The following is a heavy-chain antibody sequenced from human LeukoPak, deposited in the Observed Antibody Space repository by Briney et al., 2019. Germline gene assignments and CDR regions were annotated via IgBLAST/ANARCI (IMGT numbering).Heavy chain of an antibody. CDR3: ARDDRAAAGTDY. J-gene: IGHJ4*02. CDR1: GFTVSSNY. Sequence: GGSLRLSCAASGFTVSSNYMSWVRQAPGKGLEWVSVIYSGGSAYYADSVKGRFTISRDNPKSTLYLQMNNLRAEDTAVYYCARDDRAAAGTDYWGQGTLVTVSS. D-gene: IGHD6-13*01. V-gene: IGHV3-53*01. CDR2: IYSGGSA.